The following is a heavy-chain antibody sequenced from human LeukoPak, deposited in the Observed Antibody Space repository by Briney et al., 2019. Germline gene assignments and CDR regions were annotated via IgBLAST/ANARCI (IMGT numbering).Heavy chain of an antibody. Sequence: SETLSHTCAVHGGSLSGHYWNWIRQPPGKGLEWIGEIDQGESSSYNPSLKSRLTMSVDKSLNQFSLNLTSVTAADTALYYCARAGFCNNGTCDTQLDLWGQGTLVTVPS. CDR1: GGSLSGHY. D-gene: IGHD2-8*01. V-gene: IGHV4-34*01. CDR3: ARAGFCNNGTCDTQLDL. CDR2: IDQGESS. J-gene: IGHJ1*01.